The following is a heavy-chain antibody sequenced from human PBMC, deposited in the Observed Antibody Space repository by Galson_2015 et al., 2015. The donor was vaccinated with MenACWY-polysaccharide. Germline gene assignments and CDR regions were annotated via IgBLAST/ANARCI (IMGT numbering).Heavy chain of an antibody. J-gene: IGHJ4*02. D-gene: IGHD2-8*01. Sequence: SLRLSCAASGFTCSASAMHWARQGSGKGLDWVAYLSQDGSGQTYVDSVRGRFTISRDNAKNSLYLQMDSLRVEDTAVYYCAKWSDAFDSWGQGTLVTVS. CDR3: AKWSDAFDS. CDR1: GFTCSASA. V-gene: IGHV3-7*01. CDR2: LSQDGSGQ.